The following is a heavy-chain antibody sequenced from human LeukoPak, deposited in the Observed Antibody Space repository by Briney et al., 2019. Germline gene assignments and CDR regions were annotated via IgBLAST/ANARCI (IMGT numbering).Heavy chain of an antibody. V-gene: IGHV3-7*01. D-gene: IGHD6-19*01. CDR2: IKQDGSEK. CDR1: GFTFSDYY. J-gene: IGHJ4*02. Sequence: PGGSLRLSCAASGFTFSDYYMSWIRQAPGKGLEWVANIKQDGSEKYYVDSVKGRFTISRDNAKNSLYLQMNSLRAEDTAVYYCAASEYSSGPGDYWGQGTLVTVSS. CDR3: AASEYSSGPGDY.